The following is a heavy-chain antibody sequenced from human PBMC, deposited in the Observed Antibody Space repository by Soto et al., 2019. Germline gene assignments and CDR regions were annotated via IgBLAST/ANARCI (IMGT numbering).Heavy chain of an antibody. CDR1: GFTFSSYA. J-gene: IGHJ6*02. CDR3: AKGYCSSTSCYHYYYYYGMDV. Sequence: GGSLRLSCAASGFTFSSYAMSWVRQAPGKGLEWVSAISGSGGSTYYADSVKGRFTISRDNSKNTLYLQMNGLRAEDTAVYYCAKGYCSSTSCYHYYYYYGMDVWGQGTTVTVSS. CDR2: ISGSGGST. V-gene: IGHV3-23*01. D-gene: IGHD2-2*01.